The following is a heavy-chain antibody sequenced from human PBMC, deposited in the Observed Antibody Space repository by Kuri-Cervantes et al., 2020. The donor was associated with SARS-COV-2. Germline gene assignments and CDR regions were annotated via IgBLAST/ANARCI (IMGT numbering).Heavy chain of an antibody. CDR3: ARAFDTTTYISAY. CDR2: ISSGGTFK. Sequence: GGSLRLSCAASGFTFSNAWMSWVRQAPGKGLEWVASISSGGTFKYYADSVKGRFTISRDNAKNSLFLQMTSLRAEDTAVYFCARAFDTTTYISAYWGRGTLVTVSS. V-gene: IGHV3-21*01. D-gene: IGHD2/OR15-2a*01. CDR1: GFTFSNAW. J-gene: IGHJ4*02.